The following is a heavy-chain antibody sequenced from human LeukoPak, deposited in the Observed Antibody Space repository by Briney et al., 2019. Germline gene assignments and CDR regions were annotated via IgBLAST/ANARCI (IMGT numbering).Heavy chain of an antibody. Sequence: ASVKVSCKVSGYTLTELSMHWVRQAPGKGLEWMGGFDPEDGETIYAQKFQGRVPMTEDTSTDTAYMELSSLRSEDTAVYYCATVSRSMMGTDAFDTWGQGTMVTVSS. V-gene: IGHV1-24*01. D-gene: IGHD3-22*01. CDR2: FDPEDGET. CDR3: ATVSRSMMGTDAFDT. J-gene: IGHJ3*02. CDR1: GYTLTELS.